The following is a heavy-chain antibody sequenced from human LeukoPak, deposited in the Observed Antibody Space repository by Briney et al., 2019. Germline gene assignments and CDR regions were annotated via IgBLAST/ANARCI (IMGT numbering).Heavy chain of an antibody. CDR1: GITLSNYG. CDR2: ISDSGGNT. V-gene: IGHV3-23*01. D-gene: IGHD3/OR15-3a*01. J-gene: IGHJ4*02. CDR3: ANPHVVIRVILVGFHKEAYYFES. Sequence: GGSLRLYCAVSGITLSNYGMSWVRQAPGKGLEWVAGISDSGGNTKYADSVKGRFTISRDNPKNTLYPKMTSLRAEDTAVYFCANPHVVIRVILVGFHKEAYYFESCGQGALVTVSS.